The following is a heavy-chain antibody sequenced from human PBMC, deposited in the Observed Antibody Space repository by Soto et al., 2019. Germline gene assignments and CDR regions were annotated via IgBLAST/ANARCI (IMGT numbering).Heavy chain of an antibody. J-gene: IGHJ3*02. CDR1: GFTVSSNY. CDR3: VDGFDI. Sequence: GGSLRLSCAASGFTVSSNYMSWVRQAPGKGLEWVSVIYSGGYTYYADSVNARFTISRDNPKNTVYLQMNSLRAEDTAVYYCVDGFDIWGQGTMVTVSS. CDR2: IYSGGYT. V-gene: IGHV3-53*01.